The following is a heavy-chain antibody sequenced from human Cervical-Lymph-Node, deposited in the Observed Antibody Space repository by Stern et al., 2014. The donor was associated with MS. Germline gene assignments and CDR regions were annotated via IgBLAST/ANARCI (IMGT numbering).Heavy chain of an antibody. CDR2: INNSGST. CDR1: GGSVSSGNYY. D-gene: IGHD5-12*01. J-gene: IGHJ4*02. V-gene: IGHV4-61*01. CDR3: AKTMSAYDWGFDY. Sequence: QLQLQESGPGLVKPSETLSLTCTVSGGSVSSGNYYWSWIRQPPGKGLEWIGYINNSGSTHYNPSLKSRVTISVDTSKNQFSLKLSSVTAADTAVYYCAKTMSAYDWGFDYWGQGTLVSVSS.